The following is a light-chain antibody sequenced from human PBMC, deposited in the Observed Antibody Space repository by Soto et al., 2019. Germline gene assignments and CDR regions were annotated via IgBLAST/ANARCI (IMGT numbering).Light chain of an antibody. CDR3: QAYDSSLSGSV. CDR2: GNS. V-gene: IGLV1-40*01. J-gene: IGLJ3*02. Sequence: QSVLTQPPSVSGAPGQRVTISCTGSSSNIGAGYDVHWYQQLPGTDPKLLIYGNSNRPSGVPDRFSGSKSGTSASLAITGLQAEEEADYYCQAYDSSLSGSVFGGWTKVTVL. CDR1: SSNIGAGYD.